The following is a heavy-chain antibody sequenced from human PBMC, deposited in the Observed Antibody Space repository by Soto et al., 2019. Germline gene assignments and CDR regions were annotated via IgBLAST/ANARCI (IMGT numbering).Heavy chain of an antibody. Sequence: PGGSLRLSCAASGFTFDDYGMSWVRQAPGKGLEWVSGINWNGGSTGYADSVRGRFTISRDNAKNSLYLQMNSLRAEDTAVYYCAKWPHPPRIAAAGRRAGLDYWGQGTLVTVSS. CDR2: INWNGGST. CDR1: GFTFDDYG. J-gene: IGHJ4*02. V-gene: IGHV3-20*04. D-gene: IGHD6-13*01. CDR3: AKWPHPPRIAAAGRRAGLDY.